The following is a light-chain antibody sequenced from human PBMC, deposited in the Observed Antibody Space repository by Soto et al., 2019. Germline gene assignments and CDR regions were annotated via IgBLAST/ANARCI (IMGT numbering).Light chain of an antibody. Sequence: DIQSTQYPSSPSALLPGRVTITCRASQSINKWLAWYQQKPGKAPKILIYDASSLESGVPSRFSGSGSGTEFTLTISRVQPEDFATYYCQQYETYLKTFGQGTKVDIK. CDR1: QSINKW. J-gene: IGKJ1*01. CDR2: DAS. CDR3: QQYETYLKT. V-gene: IGKV1-5*01.